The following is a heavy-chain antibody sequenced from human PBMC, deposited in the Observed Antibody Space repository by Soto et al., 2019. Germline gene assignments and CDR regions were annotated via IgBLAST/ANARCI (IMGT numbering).Heavy chain of an antibody. J-gene: IGHJ6*02. CDR1: GFTFSSYS. CDR2: ISSSSSYI. D-gene: IGHD6-19*01. V-gene: IGHV3-21*01. CDR3: AREEAVAAYYYYGMDV. Sequence: EVQLVESGGGLVKPGGSLRLSCAASGFTFSSYSMNWVRQAPGKGLEWVSSISSSSSYIYYADSVKGRFTISRDNAKNSLYLQMNSLRAEETAVYYCAREEAVAAYYYYGMDVWGQGTTVTVSS.